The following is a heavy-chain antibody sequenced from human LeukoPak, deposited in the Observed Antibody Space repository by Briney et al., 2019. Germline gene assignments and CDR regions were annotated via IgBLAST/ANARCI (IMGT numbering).Heavy chain of an antibody. D-gene: IGHD3-10*01. Sequence: PSETLSLTCTVSGGSISSYYWSWIRQPPGKGLEWIGYIYYSGSTNYNPSLKSRVTISVDTPKNQFSLKLSSVTAADTAVYYCARAGGGWFGESESFGYWGQGTLVTVSS. V-gene: IGHV4-59*01. CDR1: GGSISSYY. CDR3: ARAGGGWFGESESFGY. CDR2: IYYSGST. J-gene: IGHJ4*02.